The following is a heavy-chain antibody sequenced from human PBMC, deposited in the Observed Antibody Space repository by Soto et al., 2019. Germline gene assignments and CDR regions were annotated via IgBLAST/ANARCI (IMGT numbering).Heavy chain of an antibody. V-gene: IGHV1-18*01. CDR2: ISPYNGNT. D-gene: IGHD3-10*01. J-gene: IGHJ4*02. CDR3: TRGWFGDYVDYFDY. Sequence: QVQLVQSGAEVKKPGASVKVSCKTSGYTFTTYGISWVRQAPGQGLEWMGWISPYNGNTKYAQKLQGRVTMPPDTAAGAAYMDLWSLTSDDTAFYYCTRGWFGDYVDYFDYWGQGTLVAVAS. CDR1: GYTFTTYG.